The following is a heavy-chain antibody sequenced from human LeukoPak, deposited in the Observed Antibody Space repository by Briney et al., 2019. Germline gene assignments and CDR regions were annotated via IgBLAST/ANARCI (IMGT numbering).Heavy chain of an antibody. CDR3: VRITQGTIDY. CDR1: GGSINSYY. Sequence: SETLSLTCTVSGGSINSYYWGWIRQPPGKGLEWIGYISYSGSTTYIPSLKSRVTILVDTSKNQFSLKLSSVTAADTAVYYCVRITQGTIDYWGRGTLVTASS. CDR2: ISYSGST. J-gene: IGHJ4*02. D-gene: IGHD3-10*01. V-gene: IGHV4-59*01.